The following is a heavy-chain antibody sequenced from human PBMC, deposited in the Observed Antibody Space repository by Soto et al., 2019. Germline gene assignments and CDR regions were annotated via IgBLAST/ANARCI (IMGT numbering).Heavy chain of an antibody. D-gene: IGHD5-18*01. V-gene: IGHV4-59*08. CDR1: GGSISSYY. Sequence: PSETLSLTCTVSGGSISSYYWSWIRQPPGKGLEWIGYIYYSGSTNYNPSLKSRVTISVDTSKNQFSLKLSSVTAADTAVYYCARHDVSYGQYNWFDPWGQGTLVTVSS. CDR3: ARHDVSYGQYNWFDP. CDR2: IYYSGST. J-gene: IGHJ5*02.